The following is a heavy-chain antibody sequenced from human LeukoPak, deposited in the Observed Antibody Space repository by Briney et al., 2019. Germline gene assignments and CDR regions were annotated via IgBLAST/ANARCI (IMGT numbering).Heavy chain of an antibody. CDR1: GFTFSSYE. J-gene: IGHJ5*02. CDR2: ISSSGSTI. CDR3: ARETRDGDYPCFDP. Sequence: PGGSLRLSCAASGFTFSSYEMNWVRQAPGKGLEWISYISSSGSTIYYADSVKGRFTISRDNAKNSLYLQMNSLRAEDTAVYYCARETRDGDYPCFDPWGQGTLVTVSS. V-gene: IGHV3-48*03. D-gene: IGHD4-17*01.